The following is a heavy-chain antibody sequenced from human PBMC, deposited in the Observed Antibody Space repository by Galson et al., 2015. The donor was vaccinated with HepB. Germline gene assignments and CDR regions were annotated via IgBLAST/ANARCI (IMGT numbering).Heavy chain of an antibody. Sequence: SLRLSCAASGFTFSGYGMEWVRQAPGQGLEWVAVISHDGSKKSYADSVKGRVTISRDNSKNTLYLQMNSLRAEDTAVYYCAKDRGKADYGDWRYSYGMDVWGQGTTVTVPS. D-gene: IGHD4-17*01. CDR1: GFTFSGYG. V-gene: IGHV3-30*18. CDR3: AKDRGKADYGDWRYSYGMDV. J-gene: IGHJ6*02. CDR2: ISHDGSKK.